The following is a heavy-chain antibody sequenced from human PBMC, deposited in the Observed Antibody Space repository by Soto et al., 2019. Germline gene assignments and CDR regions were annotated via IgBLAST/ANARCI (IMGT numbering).Heavy chain of an antibody. V-gene: IGHV6-1*01. CDR1: WDSVSNNRDA. CDR2: TYYRSKCYN. J-gene: IGHJ6*02. D-gene: IGHD3-3*01. Sequence: SQTPSLTCPMSWDSVSNNRDAWNWIEQSPTRGLEWLGRTYYRSKCYNYYAVSGKSRITNNPDTSKSQFNLQLNSVTPENTAVYYCVRGPREWLSNYYGMDVWGQGTTVTVSS. CDR3: VRGPREWLSNYYGMDV.